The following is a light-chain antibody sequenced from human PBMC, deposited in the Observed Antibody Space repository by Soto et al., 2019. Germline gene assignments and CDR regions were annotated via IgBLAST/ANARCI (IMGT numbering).Light chain of an antibody. V-gene: IGKV1-5*03. Sequence: DIQMTQSPSTLFGSVGGRVTFTCRSSQTISSWLAWYQQKPGKAPKLLIYKASTLKSGVPSRFSGSGSGTDFTLTISRLEPEDFAVYYCQQYGTSPPRTFGQGSKVDVK. CDR1: QTISSW. J-gene: IGKJ1*01. CDR2: KAS. CDR3: QQYGTSPPRT.